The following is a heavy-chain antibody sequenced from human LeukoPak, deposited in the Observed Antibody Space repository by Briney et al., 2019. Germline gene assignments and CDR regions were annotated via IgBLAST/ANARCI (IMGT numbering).Heavy chain of an antibody. CDR1: GGSISSGSYY. J-gene: IGHJ5*01. Sequence: PSQTLSLTCTVSGGSISSGSYYWTWIRQPAGKGLEWIGHLYTSGTTSYNPSLQSRVTISADTSKHQFSLRLTSVTAADTAVYYCARAGGSVGRYGTIDSWGQGNPVTVSS. D-gene: IGHD6-19*01. CDR3: ARAGGSVGRYGTIDS. CDR2: LYTSGTT. V-gene: IGHV4-61*09.